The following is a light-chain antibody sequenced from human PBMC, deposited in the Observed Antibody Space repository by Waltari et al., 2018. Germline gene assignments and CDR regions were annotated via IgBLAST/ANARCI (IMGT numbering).Light chain of an antibody. V-gene: IGKV4-1*01. CDR2: WAS. Sequence: DIVMTQSPDSLAVSLGERATLNCKSSQSVLYSSNNKNYLAWYQQKPGQPPKLLICWASIRESGGPERFSGRGSGTDFTLTISSLQAEDVAVYYCQQYYSTPPTFGQGTKVEIK. J-gene: IGKJ1*01. CDR3: QQYYSTPPT. CDR1: QSVLYSSNNKNY.